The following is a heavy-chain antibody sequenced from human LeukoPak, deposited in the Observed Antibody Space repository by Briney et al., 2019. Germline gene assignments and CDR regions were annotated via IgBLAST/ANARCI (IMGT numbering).Heavy chain of an antibody. CDR2: INYSGRV. J-gene: IGHJ3*02. Sequence: SETLSLTCAVSGDSITRSDWWAWIRQPPGKGLEWLGNINYSGRVYHNPSLQTRVTMSVDSSKNQFSLRLGSVTAVDTAVYFCAKTRSGTYYADSFDIWGQRILVTASS. V-gene: IGHV4-28*05. CDR1: GDSITRSDW. CDR3: AKTRSGTYYADSFDI. D-gene: IGHD1-26*01.